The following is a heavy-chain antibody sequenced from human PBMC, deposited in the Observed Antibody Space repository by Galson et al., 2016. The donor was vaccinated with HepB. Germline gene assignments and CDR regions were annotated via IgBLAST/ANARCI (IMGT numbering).Heavy chain of an antibody. D-gene: IGHD3-3*02. J-gene: IGHJ3*01. CDR2: ISGSGGST. Sequence: SLRLSCAVSGFIFRNYAMSWVRQAPGKGLDWVAGISGSGGSTHYAESVKGRFTVSRDTSKDTLYLQMNSLRVEDTAIYYCARVLGKNIFRMVPLAGSYGLDVWGQGTMVTVSS. CDR3: ARVLGKNIFRMVPLAGSYGLDV. CDR1: GFIFRNYA. V-gene: IGHV3-23*01.